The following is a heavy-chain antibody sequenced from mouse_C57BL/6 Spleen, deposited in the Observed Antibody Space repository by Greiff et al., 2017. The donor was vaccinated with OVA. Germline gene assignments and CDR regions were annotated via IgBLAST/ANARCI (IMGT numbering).Heavy chain of an antibody. Sequence: QVQLKQPGAELVKPGASVKLSCKVSGYTFTSYWMHWVKQRPGRGLEWIGRIDPNSGGTKYNEKFKSKATLTVDKPSSTAYMQLSSLTSEDSAVYYCARGDGNYPFAYWGQGTLVTVSA. CDR1: GYTFTSYW. J-gene: IGHJ3*01. D-gene: IGHD2-1*01. CDR3: ARGDGNYPFAY. CDR2: IDPNSGGT. V-gene: IGHV1-72*01.